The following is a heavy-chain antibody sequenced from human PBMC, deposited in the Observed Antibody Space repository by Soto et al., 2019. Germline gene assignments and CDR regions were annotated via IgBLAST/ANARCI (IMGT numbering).Heavy chain of an antibody. Sequence: SLKGSCNASGYTFTSYGISWVRQAPVQGLEWMGWISAYNGNTNYAQKLQGRVTMTTDTSTSTAYMELRSLRSDDTAVYYCARDGSSWYYYYGMDVWGQGTTVTVSS. CDR3: ARDGSSWYYYYGMDV. CDR1: GYTFTSYG. D-gene: IGHD6-13*01. J-gene: IGHJ6*02. V-gene: IGHV1-18*04. CDR2: ISAYNGNT.